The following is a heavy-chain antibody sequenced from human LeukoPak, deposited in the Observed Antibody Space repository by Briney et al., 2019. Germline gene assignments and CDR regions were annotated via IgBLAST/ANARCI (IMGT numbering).Heavy chain of an antibody. CDR2: IKQDGSEK. D-gene: IGHD2-15*01. Sequence: GSLRLSCAASGFTFSSYWMSWVRQAPGKGLEWVANIKQDGSEKYYVDSVKGRFTISRDNAKNSLYLQMNSLRAEDTAVYYCARAKHAYCSGGSCYPTNWGQGTLVTVSS. V-gene: IGHV3-7*01. CDR1: GFTFSSYW. CDR3: ARAKHAYCSGGSCYPTN. J-gene: IGHJ4*02.